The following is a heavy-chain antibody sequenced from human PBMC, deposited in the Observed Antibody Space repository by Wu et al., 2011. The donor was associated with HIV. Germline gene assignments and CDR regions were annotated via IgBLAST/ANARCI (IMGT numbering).Heavy chain of an antibody. CDR3: ARETNIVARRMDYFYYMDV. Sequence: QVQLVQSATEVKKPGSSVKVSCKASGGTFSSYAISWVRQAPGQGLEWMGGIIPIFGTTNYAQKFQGRVTITADKSTSTAFMELSSLRSDDTAVYYCARETNIVARRMDYFYYMDVWGKGTTVTVSS. V-gene: IGHV1-69*06. D-gene: IGHD6-6*01. CDR2: IIPIFGTT. J-gene: IGHJ6*03. CDR1: GGTFSSYA.